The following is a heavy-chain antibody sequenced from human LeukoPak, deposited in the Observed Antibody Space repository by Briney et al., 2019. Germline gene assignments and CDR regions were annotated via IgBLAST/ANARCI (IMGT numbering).Heavy chain of an antibody. CDR3: ARIGGVRWLQLRGYYYYYMDV. J-gene: IGHJ6*03. CDR2: INPNSGGT. D-gene: IGHD5-24*01. Sequence: GASVKVSCKASGYTFTGYYMHWVRQAPGQGLEWMGWINPNSGGTNYAQKFQGRVTMTRDTSISTAYMELSRLRSDDTAVYYCARIGGVRWLQLRGYYYYYMDVWGKGTTVTVSS. CDR1: GYTFTGYY. V-gene: IGHV1-2*02.